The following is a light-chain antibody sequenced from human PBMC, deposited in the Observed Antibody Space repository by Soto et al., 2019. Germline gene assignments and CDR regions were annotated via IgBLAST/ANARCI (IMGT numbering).Light chain of an antibody. CDR1: QSISSW. J-gene: IGKJ1*01. CDR3: QQYYSYSPWT. CDR2: DAS. Sequence: IQMPQYPTTLSASVGDRVPITCRASQSISSWLAWYQQKPGKAPKLLIYDASSLESGVPSRFSGSGSGTEFTLTITSLQPDDFATYYCQQYYSYSPWTFGQGGKADI. V-gene: IGKV1-5*01.